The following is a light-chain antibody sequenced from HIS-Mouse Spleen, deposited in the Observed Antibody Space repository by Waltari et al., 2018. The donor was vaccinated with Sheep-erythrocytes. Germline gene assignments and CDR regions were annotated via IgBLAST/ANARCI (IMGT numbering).Light chain of an antibody. CDR1: SSAVGSYNL. CDR2: EGS. J-gene: IGLJ3*02. V-gene: IGLV2-23*01. Sequence: QSALTQPRSVSGSPGPSITISCTGTSSAVGSYNLVSWYQQHPGKAPKLMIYEGSKRPSGVSNRFSGSKSGNTASLTISGLQAEDEADYYCCSYAGSSTWVFGGGTKLTVL. CDR3: CSYAGSSTWV.